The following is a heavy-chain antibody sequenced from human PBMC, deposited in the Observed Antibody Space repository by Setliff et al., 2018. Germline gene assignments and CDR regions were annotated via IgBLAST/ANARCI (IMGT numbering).Heavy chain of an antibody. V-gene: IGHV1-18*01. D-gene: IGHD3-22*01. CDR2: ISVYNGNT. CDR1: GYTFTRNG. J-gene: IGHJ6*02. CDR3: ASSVDYYDRSGYPYAMDV. Sequence: ASVKVSCKASGYTFTRNGINWVRQAPGQGLEWMGWISVYNGNTHYAQKFQGRVTMTTDTSTTTTYMDLRSLRSDDTAVYYCASSVDYYDRSGYPYAMDVWGQGTTVTVSS.